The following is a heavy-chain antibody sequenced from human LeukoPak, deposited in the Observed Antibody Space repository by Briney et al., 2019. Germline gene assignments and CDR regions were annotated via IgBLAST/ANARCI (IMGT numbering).Heavy chain of an antibody. CDR3: ARDYVKAAAGWGFDY. J-gene: IGHJ4*02. V-gene: IGHV3-48*01. CDR1: GFTFSSYS. CDR2: ISSSSSTI. D-gene: IGHD6-13*01. Sequence: GGSLRLSCAASGFTFSSYSMNWVRQAPGKELEWVSYISSSSSTIYYADSVKGRFTISRDNAKNSLYLQMNSLRAEDTAVYYCARDYVKAAAGWGFDYWGQGTLVTVSS.